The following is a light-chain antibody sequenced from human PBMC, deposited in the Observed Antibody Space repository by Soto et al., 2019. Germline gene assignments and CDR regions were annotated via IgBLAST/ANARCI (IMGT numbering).Light chain of an antibody. CDR1: SSDVGDYKY. J-gene: IGLJ1*01. Sequence: QSALTQPASVSGSPGQSITISCTGTSSDVGDYKYVSWYQKHPGKAPKALIYEVSNRPSGVSNRFSGSKSGNTASLTISGLQAEDEADYYCSSYTTSNTLVFGHGTKLTVL. V-gene: IGLV2-14*01. CDR2: EVS. CDR3: SSYTTSNTLV.